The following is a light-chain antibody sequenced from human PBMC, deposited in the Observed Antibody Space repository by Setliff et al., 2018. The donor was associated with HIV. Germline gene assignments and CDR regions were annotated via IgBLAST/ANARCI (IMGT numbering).Light chain of an antibody. Sequence: QSALTQPPSVSGAPGQRVTISCTGSSSNIGAGFDVHWYQQVPGTAPKLLIYANNNRPSGVPDRFSGSNSGTSASLAITGLLPQDEGDYYCQSYDRSLNSVVFGGGTKVTVL. V-gene: IGLV1-40*01. J-gene: IGLJ2*01. CDR1: SSNIGAGFD. CDR3: QSYDRSLNSVV. CDR2: ANN.